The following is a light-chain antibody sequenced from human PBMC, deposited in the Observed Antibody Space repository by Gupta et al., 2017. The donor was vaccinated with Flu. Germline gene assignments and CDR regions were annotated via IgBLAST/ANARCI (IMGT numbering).Light chain of an antibody. J-gene: IGLJ3*02. V-gene: IGLV3-21*02. CDR3: QVWDTGSDHVV. CDR2: DDS. CDR1: NIGGRS. Sequence: SYVLTQPPSVSVAPGQTARTSCGGDNIGGRSVHWYQQKPGQAPVLVVYDDSDRPSGIPERFSGSNSGNTATLTISRVEAGDEADYSCQVWDTGSDHVVFGGGTKLTVL.